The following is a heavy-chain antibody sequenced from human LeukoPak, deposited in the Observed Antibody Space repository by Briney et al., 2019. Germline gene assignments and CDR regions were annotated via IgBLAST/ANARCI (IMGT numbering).Heavy chain of an antibody. D-gene: IGHD2-2*01. V-gene: IGHV4-38-2*01. CDR2: IYHSGST. Sequence: SATLSLTCAVAGYSISSGYYWGWIRQPPEKGLEWIGSIYHSGSTYYNPSLKSRVTISVDTSKNQFSLKLSSVTAADTAVYYCASSPSRDNWFDPWGQGTLVTVSS. J-gene: IGHJ5*02. CDR3: ASSPSRDNWFDP. CDR1: GYSISSGYY.